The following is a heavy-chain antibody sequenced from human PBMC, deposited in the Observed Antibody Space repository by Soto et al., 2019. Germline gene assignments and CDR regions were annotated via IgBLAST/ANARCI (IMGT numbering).Heavy chain of an antibody. CDR2: ISGSGGST. V-gene: IGHV3-23*01. J-gene: IGHJ6*02. D-gene: IGHD3-16*02. CDR3: AKPRYDYVWGSYRPNSYYYGMDV. Sequence: TGGSLRLSCAASGFTFSSYAMSWVRQAPGKGLEWVSAISGSGGSTYYADSVKGRFTISRDNSKNTLYLQMNSLRAEDTAVYYCAKPRYDYVWGSYRPNSYYYGMDVWGQGTTVTVSS. CDR1: GFTFSSYA.